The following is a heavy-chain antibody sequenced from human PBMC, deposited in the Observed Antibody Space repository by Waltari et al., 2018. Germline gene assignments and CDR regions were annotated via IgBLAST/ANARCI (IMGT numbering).Heavy chain of an antibody. CDR1: GGSISSGGYY. CDR2: IYYSGST. D-gene: IGHD2-15*01. CDR3: ARHIVVVVAATGGIDY. J-gene: IGHJ4*02. V-gene: IGHV4-31*03. Sequence: QVQLQESGPGLVKPSQTLSLTCTVSGGSISSGGYYWSWIRQHPGKGLGWIGYIYYSGSTYYNPSLKSRVTISVDTSKNQFSLKLSSVTAADTAVYYCARHIVVVVAATGGIDYWGQGTLVTVSS.